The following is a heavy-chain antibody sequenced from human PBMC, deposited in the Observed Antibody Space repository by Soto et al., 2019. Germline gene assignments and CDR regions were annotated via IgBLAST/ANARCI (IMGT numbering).Heavy chain of an antibody. D-gene: IGHD3-3*01. CDR1: GFTFSRYS. J-gene: IGHJ6*02. Sequence: EVQLVESGGGLVQPGGSLRLSCAASGFTFSRYSMKWVRQAPGKGLEWVSYISSSSSTIYYADSVKGRFTISRDNAKNSLYLQMNSLRDEDTAVYYCARITLFGVVPLRYYGLDVWGQGTTVTVSS. CDR2: ISSSSSTI. CDR3: ARITLFGVVPLRYYGLDV. V-gene: IGHV3-48*02.